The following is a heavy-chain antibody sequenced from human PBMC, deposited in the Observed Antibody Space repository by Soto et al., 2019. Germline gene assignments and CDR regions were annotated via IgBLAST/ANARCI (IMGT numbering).Heavy chain of an antibody. CDR2: IYTAG. CDR1: GASISSFY. J-gene: IGHJ3*01. D-gene: IGHD4-17*01. Sequence: QVQLQESGPGLVKPSETLSLTCTVSGASISSFYWSWIRQSAGKGLEWIGRIYTAGTYSPSFKGRVNMSVDTSKNQISLELISVTAADMAVYYCARDNTYGEVSQPFDVWGQGTAVTISS. CDR3: ARDNTYGEVSQPFDV. V-gene: IGHV4-4*07.